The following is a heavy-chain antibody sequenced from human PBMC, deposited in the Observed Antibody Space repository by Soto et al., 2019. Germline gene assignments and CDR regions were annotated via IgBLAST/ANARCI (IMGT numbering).Heavy chain of an antibody. J-gene: IGHJ6*02. V-gene: IGHV4-39*01. CDR2: IYYSGYT. CDR1: GGSISSSSYY. Sequence: PSETLSLTCTVSGGSISSSSYYWGWIRQPPGKGLEWIGSIYYSGYTYYNPSVKSRVTISVHTSKNQFSLKRSSVTAADTAVYYCARHNGPLYVGYYYDMDVWGQGTTVTVS. D-gene: IGHD3-16*01. CDR3: ARHNGPLYVGYYYDMDV.